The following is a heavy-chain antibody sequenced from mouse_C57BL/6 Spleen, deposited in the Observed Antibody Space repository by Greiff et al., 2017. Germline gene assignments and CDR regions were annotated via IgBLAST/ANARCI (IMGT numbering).Heavy chain of an antibody. J-gene: IGHJ2*01. Sequence: VMLVESGPELVKPGASVKISCKASGYAFSSSWMNWVKQRPGKGLEWIGRIYPGDGDTNYNGKFKGKATLTADKSSSTAYMQLSSLTSEDSAVYFCARWHYGSSWNYFDYWGQGTTLTVSS. CDR1: GYAFSSSW. CDR3: ARWHYGSSWNYFDY. CDR2: IYPGDGDT. D-gene: IGHD1-1*01. V-gene: IGHV1-82*01.